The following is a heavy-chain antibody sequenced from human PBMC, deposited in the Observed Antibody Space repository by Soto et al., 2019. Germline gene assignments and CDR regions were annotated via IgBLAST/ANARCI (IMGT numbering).Heavy chain of an antibody. CDR3: ARSQGSSTSLEIYYYYYYGMDV. J-gene: IGHJ6*02. CDR2: IIPICGTA. V-gene: IGHV1-69*01. D-gene: IGHD2-2*01. CDR1: GGPFSSYA. Sequence: QVQLVQSGAEVKKPGSSVKVSCKASGGPFSSYAISWLRQAPGQGLEWMGGIIPICGTANYEQKFQGRVTITADESTSTAYMELSSLRSEDTAVYYCARSQGSSTSLEIYYYYYYGMDVWGQGTTVTVSS.